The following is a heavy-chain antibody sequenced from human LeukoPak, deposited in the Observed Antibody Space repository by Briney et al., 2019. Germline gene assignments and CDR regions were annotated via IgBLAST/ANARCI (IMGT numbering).Heavy chain of an antibody. CDR2: ISGPGGSI. V-gene: IGHV3-23*01. CDR3: AKLSGQYCSGGSCYSGY. D-gene: IGHD2-15*01. CDR1: GFTFSSYA. J-gene: IGHJ4*02. Sequence: GGSLRLSCAASGFTFSSYAMSWVRQAPGQGLEWVSAISGPGGSIYYADSVKGRFTISRDNSKNTLYLQMTSLRAEDTAVYYCAKLSGQYCSGGSCYSGYWGQGTLVIVSS.